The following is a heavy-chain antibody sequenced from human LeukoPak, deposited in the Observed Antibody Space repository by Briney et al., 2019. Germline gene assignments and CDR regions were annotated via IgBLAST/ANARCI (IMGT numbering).Heavy chain of an antibody. CDR3: ARDLGVGYCSGGSCPGPWLDYYYMDV. D-gene: IGHD2-15*01. CDR2: INPSGGST. CDR1: GYTFTSYY. V-gene: IGHV1-46*01. Sequence: GASVKVSCKASGYTFTSYYMHWVRQAPGQGLEWMGIINPSGGSTSYAQKFQGRVTMTRDMSTSTVYMELSSLRSEDTAVYYCARDLGVGYCSGGSCPGPWLDYYYMDVWGKGTTVTISS. J-gene: IGHJ6*03.